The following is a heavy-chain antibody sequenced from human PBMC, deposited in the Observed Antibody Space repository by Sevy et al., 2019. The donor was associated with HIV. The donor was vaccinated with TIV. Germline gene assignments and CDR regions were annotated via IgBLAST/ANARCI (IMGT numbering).Heavy chain of an antibody. J-gene: IGHJ4*02. CDR2: FYQSGTT. V-gene: IGHV4-39*01. CDR3: ARDLYYYDVCGYYFDY. CDR1: GDSISSESYY. D-gene: IGHD3-22*01. Sequence: SETLSLTCAVSGDSISSESYYWVWIRQSPGKGLEWIASFYQSGTTNYNTCLKSRVTMSIDSSKSQFSLKLSSVTPADTASYDSARDLYYYDVCGYYFDYWGQGILVTVSS.